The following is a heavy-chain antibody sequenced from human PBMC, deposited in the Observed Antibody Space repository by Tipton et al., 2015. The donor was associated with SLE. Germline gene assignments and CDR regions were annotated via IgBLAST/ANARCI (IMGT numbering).Heavy chain of an antibody. CDR1: GFSFRTYA. V-gene: IGHV3-30*04. Sequence: SLRLSCAASGFSFRTYAIVWVRQPPGKGLEWAAAISSDGSNTYYADSVKGRFTISRDNAKNSLYLQMNSLRAEDTTVYYCARSYYYYYYYMDVWGKGTTVTVSS. CDR2: ISSDGSNT. CDR3: ARSYYYYYYYMDV. J-gene: IGHJ6*03.